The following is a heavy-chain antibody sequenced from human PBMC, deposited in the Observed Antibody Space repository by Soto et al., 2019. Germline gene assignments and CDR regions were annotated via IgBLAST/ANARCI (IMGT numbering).Heavy chain of an antibody. CDR2: IKEGGSEK. CDR3: ARGRSGYYYYFDY. Sequence: GGSLRLSCAASGFTFSSYWMSWVRQAPGKGLEWVANIKEGGSEKYYVDSVKGRFTISRDNAKNSLYLQMDSLRAEDTAVYYCARGRSGYYYYFDYWGQGTLVTVSS. V-gene: IGHV3-7*01. J-gene: IGHJ4*02. CDR1: GFTFSSYW. D-gene: IGHD3-22*01.